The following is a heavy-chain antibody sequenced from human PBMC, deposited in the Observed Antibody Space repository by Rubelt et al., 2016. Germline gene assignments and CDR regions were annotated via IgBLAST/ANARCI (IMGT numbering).Heavy chain of an antibody. V-gene: IGHV3-33*01. J-gene: IGHJ5*02. CDR3: ARETHGDYAFDH. CDR1: GFTFSTNV. Sequence: QVHLVESGGGVVQPGGSLRLSCAASGFTFSTNVMHWVRQAPGKGLEWVALIWPDGSKKHYAESVKGRFTITRDNSENKLYLEMNSLRAEDTAVFYCARETHGDYAFDHWGQGILVTVSP. CDR2: IWPDGSKK. D-gene: IGHD4-17*01.